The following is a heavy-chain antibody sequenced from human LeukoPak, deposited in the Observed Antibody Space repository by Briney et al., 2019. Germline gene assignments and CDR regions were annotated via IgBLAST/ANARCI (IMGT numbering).Heavy chain of an antibody. CDR2: IYNHGRT. D-gene: IGHD3-10*01. CDR1: GGSIDY. Sequence: SETLSLTCIVSGGSIDYYNWIRQPPGKGLEWIGVIYNHGRTEYNPSLKSRVTISLDASNSQFSLKLHSVTPADTAVYFCARGLAGRSSGAIYFALWGRGTLVTVSS. J-gene: IGHJ2*01. CDR3: ARGLAGRSSGAIYFAL. V-gene: IGHV4-59*01.